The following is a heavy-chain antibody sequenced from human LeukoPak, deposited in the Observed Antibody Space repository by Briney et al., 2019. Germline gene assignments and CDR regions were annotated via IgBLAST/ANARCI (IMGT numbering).Heavy chain of an antibody. CDR1: GFTFNNAW. V-gene: IGHV3-15*01. Sequence: KPGGSLRLSCAASGFTFNNAWMRWIRQVPGKGVEGVGRIKRKTDGEKTDHAAPVKGRFTISRHDSKNTLYLQMNSLKTEHTAVYYCTSALIYGSGSYSIWGQGTLVTVSS. D-gene: IGHD3-10*01. J-gene: IGHJ4*02. CDR3: TSALIYGSGSYSI. CDR2: IKRKTDGEKT.